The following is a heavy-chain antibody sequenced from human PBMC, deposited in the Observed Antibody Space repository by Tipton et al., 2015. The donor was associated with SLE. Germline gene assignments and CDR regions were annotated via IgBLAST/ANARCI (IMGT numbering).Heavy chain of an antibody. J-gene: IGHJ4*02. Sequence: TLSLTCAVPGFSLSSGYYWGWIRQPPGKGLERIGTIYHSGNTYYNPSIKSRLTLSVDTSKNQFSLKLTSVTAADTAVYYCARHELVAAKADYWGQGTLVTVAS. CDR1: GFSLSSGYY. CDR2: IYHSGNT. CDR3: ARHELVAAKADY. D-gene: IGHD5-12*01. V-gene: IGHV4-38-2*01.